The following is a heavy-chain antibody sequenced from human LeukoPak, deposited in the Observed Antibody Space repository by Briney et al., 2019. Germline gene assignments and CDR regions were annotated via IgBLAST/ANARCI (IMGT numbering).Heavy chain of an antibody. Sequence: PSETLSLTCTVSGGSISSYYWSWIRQPPGKGLEWIGEINHSGSTNYNPSLKSRVTISVDTSKNQFSLKLSSVTAADTAVYYCARVRVGAIRDRFRAFDIWGQGTMVTVSS. CDR1: GGSISSYY. CDR3: ARVRVGAIRDRFRAFDI. CDR2: INHSGST. J-gene: IGHJ3*02. D-gene: IGHD1-26*01. V-gene: IGHV4-34*01.